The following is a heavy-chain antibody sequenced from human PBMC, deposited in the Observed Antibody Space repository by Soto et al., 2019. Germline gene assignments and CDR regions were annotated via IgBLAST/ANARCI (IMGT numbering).Heavy chain of an antibody. CDR2: IFYSGST. Sequence: SETLSLTCTVSGGPISSGGYYWNWIRQHPGKGLEWIGYIFYSGSTYYNPSLKSRVTISVDTSKNQFSLKLSSVTAADTAVYYCAIPYYYDSSGYPYWGQGTLVTVSS. CDR1: GGPISSGGYY. J-gene: IGHJ4*02. CDR3: AIPYYYDSSGYPY. V-gene: IGHV4-31*03. D-gene: IGHD3-22*01.